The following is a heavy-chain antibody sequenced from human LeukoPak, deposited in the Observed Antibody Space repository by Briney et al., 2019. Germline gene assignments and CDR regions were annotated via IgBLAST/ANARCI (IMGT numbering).Heavy chain of an antibody. CDR3: ASRYDPSYYDSSGYYF. Sequence: SEPRSLTCAFYGGSFSGYYWSWIRQPPGKGLEWNGEINHSGSTNYNPSLKSRVTISVDTSKNQFSLKLSSVTAAGTAVYYCASRYDPSYYDSSGYYFLGQGTLVTVSS. V-gene: IGHV4-34*01. CDR1: GGSFSGYY. J-gene: IGHJ4*02. CDR2: INHSGST. D-gene: IGHD3-22*01.